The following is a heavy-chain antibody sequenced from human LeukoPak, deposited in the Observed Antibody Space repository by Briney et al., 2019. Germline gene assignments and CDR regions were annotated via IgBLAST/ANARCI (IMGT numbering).Heavy chain of an antibody. J-gene: IGHJ4*02. D-gene: IGHD6-6*01. V-gene: IGHV4-59*08. CDR3: ARHGDSSSYYFDY. CDR2: VYYSGNT. CDR1: GGSISGYY. Sequence: PSETLSLTCAVSGGSISGYYWSWIRQPPGKGLEWIGYVYYSGNTKYNPSLKSRVTMSVDTSENQFSLRLSSVTARDTAVYYRARHGDSSSYYFDYWGQGTLVTVSS.